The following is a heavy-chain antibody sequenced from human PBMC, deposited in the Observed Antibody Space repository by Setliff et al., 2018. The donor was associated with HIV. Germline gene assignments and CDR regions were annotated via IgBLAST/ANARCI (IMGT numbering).Heavy chain of an antibody. D-gene: IGHD2-15*01. J-gene: IGHJ4*02. CDR1: DGSFSGYS. Sequence: SETLSLTCGVDDGSFSGYSWSWIRQSPGKGLEWIGEVSRGGSTTYNPSLTGRVSVSVDTSKSQFSLKLSSVTAADTAVYFCARGPIRYSSGVRWFLGVESWYSGIDYWGQGNLVTVSS. CDR2: VSRGGST. V-gene: IGHV4-34*01. CDR3: ARGPIRYSSGVRWFLGVESWYSGIDY.